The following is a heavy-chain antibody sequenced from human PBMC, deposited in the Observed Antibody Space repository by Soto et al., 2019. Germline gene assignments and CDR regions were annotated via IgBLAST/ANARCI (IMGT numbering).Heavy chain of an antibody. V-gene: IGHV1-3*01. J-gene: IGHJ6*02. CDR2: INAGNGNR. Sequence: ASVKVSCKASGYTFTSYAMHWVRQAPGQRLEWMGWINAGNGNRKYSQKFQGRVTITRDTSASTAYMELSSLRPEDTAVYYCARDPSGYYGMDVWGQGTTVTVSS. D-gene: IGHD3-10*01. CDR1: GYTFTSYA. CDR3: ARDPSGYYGMDV.